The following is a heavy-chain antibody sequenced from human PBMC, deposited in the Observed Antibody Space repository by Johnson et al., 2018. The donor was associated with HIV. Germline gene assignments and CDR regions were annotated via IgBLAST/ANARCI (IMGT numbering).Heavy chain of an antibody. CDR3: ASIAARRVSAFDI. J-gene: IGHJ3*02. V-gene: IGHV3-11*04. D-gene: IGHD6-6*01. CDR1: GFSFSDYY. CDR2: ISSSGDTI. Sequence: QVQLVESGGGLVKPGGSLRLSCAASGFSFSDYYMSWIRQAPGKGLEWVSYISSSGDTISYADSVQGRFTISRDNAKNSLSLQMNSLRAEDTAVYYCASIAARRVSAFDIWGQGTMVTVSS.